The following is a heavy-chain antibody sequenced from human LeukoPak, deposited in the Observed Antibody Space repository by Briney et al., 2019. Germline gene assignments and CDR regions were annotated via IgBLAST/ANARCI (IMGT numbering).Heavy chain of an antibody. V-gene: IGHV1-69*13. Sequence: GASVTVSCKASGGTFSSYAISWVRQAPGQGLEWMGGIIPIFGTANYAQKFQGRVTITADESTSTAYMELSSLRSEDTAVYYCARDATGTTYGFATWFDPWGQGTLVTVSS. J-gene: IGHJ5*02. CDR1: GGTFSSYA. CDR3: ARDATGTTYGFATWFDP. D-gene: IGHD1-1*01. CDR2: IIPIFGTA.